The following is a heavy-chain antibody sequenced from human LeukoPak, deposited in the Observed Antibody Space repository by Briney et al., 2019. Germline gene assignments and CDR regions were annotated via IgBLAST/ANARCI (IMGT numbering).Heavy chain of an antibody. CDR2: IYYSGST. V-gene: IGHV4-39*07. J-gene: IGHJ4*02. Sequence: KASETLSLTCTVSGGSISSSTYYWGWIRQPPGKGLEWIGSIYYSGSTYYNPSLKSRVTISVDTSKNQFSLKLSSVTAADTAVYYCARENSYGPRPTDYWGQGTLVTVSS. D-gene: IGHD5-18*01. CDR1: GGSISSSTYY. CDR3: ARENSYGPRPTDY.